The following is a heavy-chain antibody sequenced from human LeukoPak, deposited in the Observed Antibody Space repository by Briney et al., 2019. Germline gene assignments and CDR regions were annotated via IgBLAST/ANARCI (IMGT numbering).Heavy chain of an antibody. V-gene: IGHV4-34*09. CDR2: ISQSGSS. CDR1: GGSFSGYY. CDR3: ARERYHPHFIDS. Sequence: SETLSLTCAVYGGSFSGYYWSWIRQPPGKGLEYVGFISQSGSSFHNPSLESRVTISLDLSGNLFSLRLNSVTAADSAVYYCARERYHPHFIDSWGQGTLVIVSP. D-gene: IGHD2-2*01. J-gene: IGHJ4*02.